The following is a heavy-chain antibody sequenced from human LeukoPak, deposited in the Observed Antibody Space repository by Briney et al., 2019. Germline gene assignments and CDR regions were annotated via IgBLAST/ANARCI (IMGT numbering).Heavy chain of an antibody. CDR3: ARGDNLLRFLEVDAFDI. D-gene: IGHD3-3*01. CDR2: INHSGST. J-gene: IGHJ3*02. CDR1: GGSFSGYY. V-gene: IGHV4-34*01. Sequence: PSETLSLTCAVYGGSFSGYYWSWIRQPPGKGLEWIGEINHSGSTNYNPSLKTRVTISVDTSKNQFSLNLSSVTAADTAVYYCARGDNLLRFLEVDAFDIWGQGTVVTVSS.